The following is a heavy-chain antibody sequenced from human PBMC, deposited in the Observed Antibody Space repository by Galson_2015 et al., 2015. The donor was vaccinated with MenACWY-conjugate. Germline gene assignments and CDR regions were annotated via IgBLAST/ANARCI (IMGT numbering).Heavy chain of an antibody. D-gene: IGHD5-18*01. CDR3: AKAVSQPIGPLIQLYYGMDF. CDR1: GYTFSSYG. CDR2: ISYDGSNK. V-gene: IGHV3-30*18. Sequence: SLKVSCTASGYTFSSYGMNWVRQAPGKGLEWVAGISYDGSNKYYADTVKGRFTITRDNSKNTLYMQMNSLTAEDTAVYYCAKAVSQPIGPLIQLYYGMDFWGQGTTVTVSS. J-gene: IGHJ6*02.